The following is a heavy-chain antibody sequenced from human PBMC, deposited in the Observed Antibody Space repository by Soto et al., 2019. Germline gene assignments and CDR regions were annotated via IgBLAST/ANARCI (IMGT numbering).Heavy chain of an antibody. CDR3: XXXXXXIYRD. J-gene: IGHJ4*02. CDR2: ISTYKKDT. CDR1: GYTFTNYG. V-gene: IGHV1-18*01. D-gene: IGHD1-26*01. Sequence: QVQLVQSGAEVKXPGASVKVSCKASGYTFTNYGITWVRQAPGQGLEWMGWISTYKKDTDYAQKLQGRVTMTTDTSTSTAYMELRSLGXXXXXXXXXXXXXXXIYRDWGQGTLVIVSS.